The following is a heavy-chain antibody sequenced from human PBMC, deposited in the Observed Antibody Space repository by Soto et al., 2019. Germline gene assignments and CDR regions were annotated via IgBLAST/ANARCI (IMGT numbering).Heavy chain of an antibody. V-gene: IGHV4-31*03. J-gene: IGHJ3*02. CDR1: GGSISSANYF. D-gene: IGHD2-15*01. Sequence: SETLSLTCSVSGGSISSANYFWSWIRQYPGKGLEWIGYIYHRGITYYDPSLKSRLVISLDTSNNHFSLRLSSVTAADTALYYCARVVTDAFDIWGQGTMVTLSS. CDR3: ARVVTDAFDI. CDR2: IYHRGIT.